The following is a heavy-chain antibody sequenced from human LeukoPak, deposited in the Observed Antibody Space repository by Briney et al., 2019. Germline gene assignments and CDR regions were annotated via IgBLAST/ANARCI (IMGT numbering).Heavy chain of an antibody. D-gene: IGHD6-19*01. CDR1: GFTFRNYW. CDR3: VRNLAVAGTCFDS. CDR2: IKQDGSDR. J-gene: IGHJ4*02. V-gene: IGHV3-7*03. Sequence: AGGSLRLSCAASGFTFRNYWMSWVRQAPGTGLEWVVNIKQDGSDRNYATSVRGRFTISRDNAESSLYLQMNSLRAEDTAVYYCVRNLAVAGTCFDSWGQGTLVTVSS.